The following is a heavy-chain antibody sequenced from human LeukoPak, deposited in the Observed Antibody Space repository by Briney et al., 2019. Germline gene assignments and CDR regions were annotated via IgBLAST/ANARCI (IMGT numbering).Heavy chain of an antibody. D-gene: IGHD3-9*01. CDR2: IDPSDSYT. Sequence: GESLRISCKGSGYSFTSYWISWVRQMPGKGLEWMGRIDPSDSYTNYSPSFQGHVTISADKPISTAYLQWSSLKASDTAMYYCASDWSYAFDIWGQGTMVTVSS. J-gene: IGHJ3*02. CDR3: ASDWSYAFDI. CDR1: GYSFTSYW. V-gene: IGHV5-10-1*01.